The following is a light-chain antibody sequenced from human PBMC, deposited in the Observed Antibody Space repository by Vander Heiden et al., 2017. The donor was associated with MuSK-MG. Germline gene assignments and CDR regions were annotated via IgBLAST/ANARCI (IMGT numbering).Light chain of an antibody. CDR3: AAWDDSLSGWV. CDR1: SSNIGSNY. V-gene: IGLV1-47*01. J-gene: IGLJ3*02. CDR2: RNN. Sequence: QSVLTQPPSASGTPGHKVTISCSGSSSNIGSNYVYWYQQLPGTAPKLLIYRNNQRPSGVPDRFSGSKSGTSASLAISGLRSEDEADYYCAAWDDSLSGWVFGGGTKLTVL.